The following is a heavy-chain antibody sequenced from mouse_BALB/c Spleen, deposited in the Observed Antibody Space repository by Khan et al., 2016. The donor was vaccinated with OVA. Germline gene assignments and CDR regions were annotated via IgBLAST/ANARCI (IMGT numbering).Heavy chain of an antibody. CDR3: ARGGYSSFAY. D-gene: IGHD1-3*01. J-gene: IGHJ3*01. Sequence: VQLKESGTVLARPGASVKMSCKASGYSFTSYLIHWVKQRPGQGLEWIGDFYPGNGDTTYNQKFKDKAKLTADTTANTANMELSSLTNEDSAFYYCARGGYSSFAYWGQGTLVTVSA. CDR1: GYSFTSYL. V-gene: IGHV1-5*01. CDR2: FYPGNGDT.